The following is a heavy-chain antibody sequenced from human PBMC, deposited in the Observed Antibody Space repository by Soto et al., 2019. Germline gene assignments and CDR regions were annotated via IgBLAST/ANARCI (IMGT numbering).Heavy chain of an antibody. CDR2: INHSGST. V-gene: IGHV4-34*01. CDR1: GGSFSGYY. CDR3: ARRLGYNWNYVRSRGYGMDV. D-gene: IGHD1-7*01. J-gene: IGHJ6*02. Sequence: QVQLQQWGAGLLKPSETLSLTCAVYGGSFSGYYWSWIRQPPGKGLEWIGEINHSGSTHYNPSLKSRVTISVDTSKHQFSLKLSSVTAADTAVYYCARRLGYNWNYVRSRGYGMDVWGQGTTVTVSS.